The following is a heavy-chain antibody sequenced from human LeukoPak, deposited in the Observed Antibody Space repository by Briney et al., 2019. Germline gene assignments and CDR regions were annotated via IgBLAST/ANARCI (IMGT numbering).Heavy chain of an antibody. J-gene: IGHJ3*02. V-gene: IGHV4-59*01. CDR1: GGSISSYY. Sequence: ETLSLTFTVSGGSISSYYWSWIRQPPGKGLEWIGYIYYSGSTNYNPSLKSRVTISVDTSKNQFSLKLSSVTAADTAVYYCARALGAFDIWGQGTVVTVSS. CDR3: ARALGAFDI. CDR2: IYYSGST.